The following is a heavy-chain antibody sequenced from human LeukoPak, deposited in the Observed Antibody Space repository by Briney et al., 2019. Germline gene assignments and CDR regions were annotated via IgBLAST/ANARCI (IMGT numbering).Heavy chain of an antibody. CDR3: ALRGGATTFFDY. CDR1: GLTFSSYG. CDR2: IRYDGSNK. V-gene: IGHV3-30*02. Sequence: LPGGSLRLSCAASGLTFSSYGMHWVRQAPGKGLEWVAFIRYDGSNKYYADSVKGRFTISRDNSKNTLYLQMNSLRAEDTAVYYCALRGGATTFFDYWGQGTLVTVSS. D-gene: IGHD1-26*01. J-gene: IGHJ4*02.